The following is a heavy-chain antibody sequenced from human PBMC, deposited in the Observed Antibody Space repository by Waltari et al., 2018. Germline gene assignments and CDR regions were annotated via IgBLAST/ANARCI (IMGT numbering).Heavy chain of an antibody. CDR2: INHSGST. J-gene: IGHJ5*02. CDR3: ARGCTPFVLRYVDWTGNWFDP. Sequence: QVQLQQWGAGLLKPSETLSLTCAVYGGSFSGYYWSWFRQRAGKGQEWIGEINHSGSTNYNPSLKSRVTISVDTSKNQFSLKLSSVTAADTAVYYCARGCTPFVLRYVDWTGNWFDPWGQGTLVTVSS. V-gene: IGHV4-34*01. D-gene: IGHD3-9*01. CDR1: GGSFSGYY.